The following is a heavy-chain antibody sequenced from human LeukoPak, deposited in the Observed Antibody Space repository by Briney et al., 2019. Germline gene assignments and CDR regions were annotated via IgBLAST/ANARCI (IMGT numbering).Heavy chain of an antibody. V-gene: IGHV4-59*01. J-gene: IGHJ6*03. CDR2: IYYSGST. CDR1: GGSISSYY. D-gene: IGHD2-2*01. CDR3: AREIGYCSSTSCPPGDYYYYMDV. Sequence: SETLSLTCTVSGGSISSYYWSWIRQPPGKGLEWIGYIYYSGSTNYNPSLKSRVTISVDTSKNQFSLKLSSVTAADTAVYYCAREIGYCSSTSCPPGDYYYYMDVWGKGTTVTVSS.